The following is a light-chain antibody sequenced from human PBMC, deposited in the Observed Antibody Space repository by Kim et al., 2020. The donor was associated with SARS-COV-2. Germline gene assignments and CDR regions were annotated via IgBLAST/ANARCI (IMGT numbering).Light chain of an antibody. CDR3: NSRDSSGNPDVV. V-gene: IGLV3-19*01. J-gene: IGLJ2*01. CDR2: GKN. CDR1: SLRSYY. Sequence: LEQTVRITYQEDSLRSYYASWYQQKPGQAPVLVIYGKNNRPSGIPDRFSGSSSGNTASLTITGAQAEDEADYYCNSRDSSGNPDVVFGGGTQLTVL.